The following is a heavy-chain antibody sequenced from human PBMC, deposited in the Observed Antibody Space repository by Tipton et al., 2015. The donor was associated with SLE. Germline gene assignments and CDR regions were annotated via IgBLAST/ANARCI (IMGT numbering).Heavy chain of an antibody. Sequence: TLSLTCAVYGGSFSGYYWSWIRQPPGKGLEWIGEINHSENTKYSPSLKSRVSMTIDTSKNQFSLKLSSVTAADTAVYYCARVSGDAFDIWGQGTMVTVSS. J-gene: IGHJ3*02. CDR1: GGSFSGYY. D-gene: IGHD3-10*01. CDR3: ARVSGDAFDI. CDR2: INHSENT. V-gene: IGHV4-34*01.